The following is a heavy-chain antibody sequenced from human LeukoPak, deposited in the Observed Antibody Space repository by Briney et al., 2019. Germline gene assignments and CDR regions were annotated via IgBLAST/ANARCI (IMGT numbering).Heavy chain of an antibody. D-gene: IGHD2-15*01. CDR3: ARDGAGGYYYYGMDV. V-gene: IGHV3-66*01. CDR1: GFTVSSNY. CDR2: IYSGDST. J-gene: IGHJ6*02. Sequence: PGGSLRLSCAASGFTVSSNYMSWVRQAPGKGLEWVSVIYSGDSTYYADSVKGRFTISRDNSKNTLYLQMNSLRAEDTAVYYCARDGAGGYYYYGMDVWGQGTTVTVSS.